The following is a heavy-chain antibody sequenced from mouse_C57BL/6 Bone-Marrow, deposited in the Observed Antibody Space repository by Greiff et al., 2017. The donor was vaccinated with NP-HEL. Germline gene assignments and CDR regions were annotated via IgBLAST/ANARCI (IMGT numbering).Heavy chain of an antibody. Sequence: VKVVESGPGLVQPSQSLSITCTVSGFSLTSYGVHWVRQSPGKGLEWLGVIWSGGSTDYNAAFISRLSISKDNSKSQVFFKMNSLQADDTAIYYCARGAYWGQGTLVTVSA. CDR1: GFSLTSYG. J-gene: IGHJ3*01. CDR3: ARGAY. V-gene: IGHV2-2*01. CDR2: IWSGGST.